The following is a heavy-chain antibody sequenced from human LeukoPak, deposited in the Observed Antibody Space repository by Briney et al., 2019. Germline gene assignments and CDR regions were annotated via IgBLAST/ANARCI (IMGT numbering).Heavy chain of an antibody. V-gene: IGHV4-61*10. J-gene: IGHJ6*03. CDR3: ARVPRSYYYYYYMDV. CDR1: GGSISSGSYY. CDR2: IYYSGSS. Sequence: SETLSLTCTVSGGSISSGSYYWNWIRQPAGKGLEWLGYIYYSGSSNYNTSLKSRVTMSADTSKNQFSLKLSSVTAADTAVYYCARVPRSYYYYYYMDVWGKGTTVTVSS.